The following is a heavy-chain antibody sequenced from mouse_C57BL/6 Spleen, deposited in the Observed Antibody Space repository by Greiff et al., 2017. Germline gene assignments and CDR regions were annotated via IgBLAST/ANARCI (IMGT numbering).Heavy chain of an antibody. D-gene: IGHD1-1*01. CDR1: GYTFTSYW. Sequence: QVQLQQPGAELVVPGASVKLSCKASGYTFTSYWMHWVKQRPGQGLEWIGEIDPSDSYTNYNQKFKGKSTLTVDKSSSTAYMQLSSLTSEDSAVYYCALYYYGSSYYDYWGQGTTLTVSS. CDR3: ALYYYGSSYYDY. CDR2: IDPSDSYT. V-gene: IGHV1-69*01. J-gene: IGHJ2*01.